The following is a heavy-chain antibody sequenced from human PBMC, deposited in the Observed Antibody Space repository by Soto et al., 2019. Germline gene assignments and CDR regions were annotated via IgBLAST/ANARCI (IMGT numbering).Heavy chain of an antibody. J-gene: IGHJ4*02. CDR2: IYYRGSA. Sequence: QLQLQESGPGLVKPSETLSLTCTVAGDSVSNSDYHWGWVRQPPGKGLEWIASIYYRGSAYYSPSLRSRVSISVDTSKNQFSLKLTSVTAADTAVYYCARHLGPTGPNYWSQGTLVTVSS. V-gene: IGHV4-39*01. CDR3: ARHLGPTGPNY. CDR1: GDSVSNSDYH. D-gene: IGHD1-26*01.